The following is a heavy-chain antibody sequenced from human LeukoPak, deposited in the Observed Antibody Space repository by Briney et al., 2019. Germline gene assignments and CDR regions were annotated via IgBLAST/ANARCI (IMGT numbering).Heavy chain of an antibody. CDR2: ISGSGGST. CDR1: GFTFSSYA. D-gene: IGHD5-18*01. J-gene: IGHJ4*02. CDR3: AKDGHSYGYSRPYYFDN. V-gene: IGHV3-23*01. Sequence: PGGSLRLSCAGSGFTFSSYAMSWVRQAPGKGLEWVSGISGSGGSTYYADSVKGRFTISRDNSKNTLYLQMNSLRAEDTAVYYCAKDGHSYGYSRPYYFDNWGQGTLVTVSS.